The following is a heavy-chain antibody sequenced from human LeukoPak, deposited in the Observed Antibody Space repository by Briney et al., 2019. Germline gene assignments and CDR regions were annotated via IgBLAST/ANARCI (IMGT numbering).Heavy chain of an antibody. CDR2: ISSSSSYI. J-gene: IGHJ4*02. Sequence: GGSLRLSCAASGFTFSSYSMNWVRQAPGKGLEWVSSISSSSSYIYYADSVKGRFTISRDNAKNSLYLQMNSLRAEDTAVYYCARDLSSGYYSGLIFDYWGQGTLVTVSS. CDR3: ARDLSSGYYSGLIFDY. D-gene: IGHD3-22*01. CDR1: GFTFSSYS. V-gene: IGHV3-21*01.